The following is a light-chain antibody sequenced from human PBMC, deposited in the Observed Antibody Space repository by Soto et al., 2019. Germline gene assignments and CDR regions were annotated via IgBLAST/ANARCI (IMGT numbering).Light chain of an antibody. CDR1: SSDVGGHKY. V-gene: IGLV2-14*01. CDR2: EVS. CDR3: SSYRSGDTVV. Sequence: QSALTQPASVSGSPGQSITISCTGTSSDVGGHKYVSWYQQHPGKAPKLMLYEVSIRPSGVSDRISGSKSGNTASLTISGLQPEDEADYYCSSYRSGDTVVFGGGTQLTVL. J-gene: IGLJ2*01.